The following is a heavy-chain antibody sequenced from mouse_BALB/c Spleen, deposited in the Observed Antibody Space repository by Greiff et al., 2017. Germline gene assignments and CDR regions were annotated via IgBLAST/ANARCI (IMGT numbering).Heavy chain of an antibody. CDR3: ARDLTHYYGSSGNAMDY. Sequence: EVHLVESGGGLVKPGGSLKLSCAASGFTFSDYYMYWVRQTPEKRLEWVATISDGGSYTYYPDSVKGRFTISRDNAKNNLYLQMSSLKSEDTAMYYCARDLTHYYGSSGNAMDYWGQGTSVTVSS. CDR1: GFTFSDYY. V-gene: IGHV5-4*02. D-gene: IGHD1-1*01. CDR2: ISDGGSYT. J-gene: IGHJ4*01.